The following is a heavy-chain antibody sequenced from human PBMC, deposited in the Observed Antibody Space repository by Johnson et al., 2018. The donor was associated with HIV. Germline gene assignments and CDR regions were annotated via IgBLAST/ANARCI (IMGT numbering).Heavy chain of an antibody. CDR3: ARVGDSSSSLGAFDI. D-gene: IGHD6-6*01. CDR1: GFSISNYA. J-gene: IGHJ3*02. CDR2: ISNDGSFQ. V-gene: IGHV3-30*04. Sequence: QVQLVESGGGVVQPGRSLRLACVTSGFSISNYAMHWVRQAPGKGLEWVAVISNDGSFQYYTDSVKGRFTISRDNAKNSLYLQMNSLRAEDTAVYYCARVGDSSSSLGAFDIWGQGTMVTVSS.